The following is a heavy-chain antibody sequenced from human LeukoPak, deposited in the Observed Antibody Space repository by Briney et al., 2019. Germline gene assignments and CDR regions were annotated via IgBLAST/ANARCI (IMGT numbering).Heavy chain of an antibody. J-gene: IGHJ4*02. CDR2: ISSSSSYI. D-gene: IGHD1-26*01. Sequence: PGGSLRLSCAASGFTFSSYSMNWVPEAPGKGLEWVSSISSSSSYIYYADSVKGRFTISRDNAKNSLYLQMNSLRAEDTAVYYCARDSGSPKGSCAYWGQGTLVTVSS. CDR1: GFTFSSYS. CDR3: ARDSGSPKGSCAY. V-gene: IGHV3-21*01.